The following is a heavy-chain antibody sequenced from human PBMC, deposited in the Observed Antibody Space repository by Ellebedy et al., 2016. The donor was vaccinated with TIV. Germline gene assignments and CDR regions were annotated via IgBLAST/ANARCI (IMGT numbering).Heavy chain of an antibody. CDR1: GVSISSYY. J-gene: IGHJ4*02. CDR3: ARLGGQQLSRCYFDY. CDR2: IYYSGST. V-gene: IGHV4-39*01. D-gene: IGHD6-13*01. Sequence: SETLSLTCTVSGVSISSYYWGWIRQPPGKGLEWIGSIYYSGSTYYNPSLKSRVTISVDTSKNQFSLKLSSVTAADTAVYYCARLGGQQLSRCYFDYWGQGTLVTVSS.